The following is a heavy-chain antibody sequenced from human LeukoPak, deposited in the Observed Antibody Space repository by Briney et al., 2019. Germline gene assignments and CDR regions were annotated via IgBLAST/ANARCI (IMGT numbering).Heavy chain of an antibody. CDR2: IYPGDSDT. V-gene: IGHV5-51*01. J-gene: IGHJ3*02. CDR1: GYSFTSYW. D-gene: IGHD3/OR15-3a*01. CDR3: ASSWTDAFDI. Sequence: GESLKISCKGSGYSFTSYWIGWVRQMPGKGLEWMGIIYPGDSDTRYSPSFQGQVTISADKSISTAYVQWSSLKASDSAIYYCASSWTDAFDIWGQGTMVTVSS.